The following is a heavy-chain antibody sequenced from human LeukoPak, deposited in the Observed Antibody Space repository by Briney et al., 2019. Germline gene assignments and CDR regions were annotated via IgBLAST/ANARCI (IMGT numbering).Heavy chain of an antibody. J-gene: IGHJ5*02. CDR3: ARGHVWFDP. CDR2: IKVDGSEK. V-gene: IGHV3-7*05. CDR1: GFGFSSYW. Sequence: GGSLILSCAASGFGFSSYWMTWVRQAPGRGLEWVANIKVDGSEKYYVDSVKGRFTISRDNAENSLYLQMNSLRAEDMAVYYCARGHVWFDPWGQGTLVTVSS.